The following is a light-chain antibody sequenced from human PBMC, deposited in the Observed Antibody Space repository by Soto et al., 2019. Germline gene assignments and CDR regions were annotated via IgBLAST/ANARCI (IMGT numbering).Light chain of an antibody. Sequence: EIVLTQSPGTLSLSPGEIATLSCSASQSVYNYLAWYQQKPGQAPRLLIYDVSDRATGLPDRFSGSGSGTDFTLTISSLEPEDSAIYYCQQRANWPGTFGQGTKVDIK. V-gene: IGKV3-11*01. CDR2: DVS. CDR3: QQRANWPGT. CDR1: QSVYNY. J-gene: IGKJ1*01.